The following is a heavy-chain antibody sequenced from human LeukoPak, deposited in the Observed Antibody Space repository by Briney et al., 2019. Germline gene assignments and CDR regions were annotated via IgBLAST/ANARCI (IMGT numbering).Heavy chain of an antibody. CDR1: GFTFSSYW. CDR3: AREYSSGWYELTESWHYYYYGMDV. CDR2: IKQHGSEK. J-gene: IGHJ6*02. D-gene: IGHD6-19*01. V-gene: IGHV3-7*01. Sequence: PGGSLRLSCAASGFTFSSYWMSWVRQAPGKGLEWVANIKQHGSEKYYVDSVKGRFTISRDNAKNSLYLQMNSLRAEDTAVYYCAREYSSGWYELTESWHYYYYGMDVWGQGTTVTVSS.